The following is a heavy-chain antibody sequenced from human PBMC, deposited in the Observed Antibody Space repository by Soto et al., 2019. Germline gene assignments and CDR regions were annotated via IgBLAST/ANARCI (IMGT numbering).Heavy chain of an antibody. J-gene: IGHJ6*02. D-gene: IGHD6-6*01. CDR2: INHSGST. V-gene: IGHV4-34*01. CDR1: GGSFSGYY. Sequence: KSSETLSLTCAVYGGSFSGYYWSWIRQPPGKGLEWIGEINHSGSTNYNPSLKSRVTISVDTSKNQFSLKLSSVTAADTAVYYCAREVGLYSSSSHRMDVWGQGTTVTVSS. CDR3: AREVGLYSSSSHRMDV.